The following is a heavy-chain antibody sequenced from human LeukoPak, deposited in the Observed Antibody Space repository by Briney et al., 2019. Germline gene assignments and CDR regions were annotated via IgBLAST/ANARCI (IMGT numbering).Heavy chain of an antibody. V-gene: IGHV3-21*01. CDR1: GFTFSSYS. D-gene: IGHD1-26*01. CDR3: ARDHAWVGATYFDY. CDR2: ISSSSYI. Sequence: GGSLRLSCAASGFTFSSYSMNWVRQAPGKGLEWVSSISSSSYIYYADSVKGRFTISRDNAKNSLYLQMNSLRAEDTAVYYCARDHAWVGATYFDYWGQGTLVTVSS. J-gene: IGHJ4*02.